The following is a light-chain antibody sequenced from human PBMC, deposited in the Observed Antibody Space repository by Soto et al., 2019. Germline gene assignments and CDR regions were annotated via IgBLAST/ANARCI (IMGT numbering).Light chain of an antibody. V-gene: IGKV3-11*01. CDR2: EVS. Sequence: EIVLTQSPATLSLSPGERATLSCRASRTVSSSLAWYQQKPGQAPRLLIYEVSNRATGIPARFSGSGSGADFTLTISSLEPGDFALYYCQQHINWPLTFGGGTKVDI. CDR1: RTVSSS. J-gene: IGKJ4*01. CDR3: QQHINWPLT.